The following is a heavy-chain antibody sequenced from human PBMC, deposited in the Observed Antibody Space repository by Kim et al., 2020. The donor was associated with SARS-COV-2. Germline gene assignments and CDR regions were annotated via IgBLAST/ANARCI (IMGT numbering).Heavy chain of an antibody. CDR2: INPSGGST. Sequence: ASVKVSCKASGYTFTSYYMHWVRQAPGQGLEWMGIINPSGGSTSYAQKFQGRVTMTRDTSTSTVYMELSSLRSEDTAVYYCASEMDGGRYRYYYYGMDVWGQGTTVTVSS. D-gene: IGHD1-26*01. CDR3: ASEMDGGRYRYYYYGMDV. J-gene: IGHJ6*02. V-gene: IGHV1-46*01. CDR1: GYTFTSYY.